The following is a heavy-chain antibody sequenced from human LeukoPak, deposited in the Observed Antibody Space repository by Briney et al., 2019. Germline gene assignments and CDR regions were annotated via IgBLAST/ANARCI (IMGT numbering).Heavy chain of an antibody. CDR2: FDPEDGET. V-gene: IGHV1-24*01. J-gene: IGHJ3*02. CDR1: GYSVMELS. Sequence: ASVKVSCKVSGYSVMELSMHWVRQAPGEGLEWMGGFDPEDGETIYAQKFQGRVTMTEDTSTDTAYMELSSLRSEDTAVYYCATPGPDWGDAFDIWGQGTMVTVSS. D-gene: IGHD3/OR15-3a*01. CDR3: ATPGPDWGDAFDI.